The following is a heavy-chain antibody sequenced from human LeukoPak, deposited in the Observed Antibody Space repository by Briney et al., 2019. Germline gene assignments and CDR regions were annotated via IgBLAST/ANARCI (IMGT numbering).Heavy chain of an antibody. D-gene: IGHD3-22*01. V-gene: IGHV3-30*18. J-gene: IGHJ3*02. Sequence: GGSLRLSCAASGFAFGRYAMHWVRQAPGKGLEWVAVISYDGSNKYYADSVKGRFTISRDNSKNTLYLQMNNLRAEDTAVYYCAKWSSAITMIVVVSGAFDIWGQGTMVTVSS. CDR2: ISYDGSNK. CDR1: GFAFGRYA. CDR3: AKWSSAITMIVVVSGAFDI.